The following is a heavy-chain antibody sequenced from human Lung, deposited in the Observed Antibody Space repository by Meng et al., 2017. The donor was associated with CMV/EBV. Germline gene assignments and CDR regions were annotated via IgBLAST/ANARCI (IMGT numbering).Heavy chain of an antibody. CDR2: ISSSSSYI. J-gene: IGHJ5*02. CDR1: GFNFSSYS. CDR3: ARNTGTRFDP. D-gene: IGHD1-1*01. V-gene: IGHV3-21*04. Sequence: LSCAASGFNFSSYSMNWVRQAPGKGLEWVSSISSSSSYIYYADSVKGRFTISRDNAKNSLYLQMNSLRAEDTAVYYCARNTGTRFDPWGQGTLVTVSS.